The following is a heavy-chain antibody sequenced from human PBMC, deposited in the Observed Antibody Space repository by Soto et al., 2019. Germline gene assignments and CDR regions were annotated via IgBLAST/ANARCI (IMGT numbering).Heavy chain of an antibody. Sequence: SETLSLTCTVSGGSISNYYWSWIRQPPGKGLEWIGFIYYSGSTNYNPSLKSRVTISVHTSKNQFFLRLNSVTAADTAVYYCARVGILIGDAFDIWGQGTLVT. V-gene: IGHV4-59*01. CDR3: ARVGILIGDAFDI. CDR2: IYYSGST. D-gene: IGHD3-9*01. J-gene: IGHJ3*02. CDR1: GGSISNYY.